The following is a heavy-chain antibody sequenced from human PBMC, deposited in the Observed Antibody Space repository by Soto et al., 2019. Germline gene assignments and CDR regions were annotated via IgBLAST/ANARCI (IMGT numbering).Heavy chain of an antibody. CDR2: IYPGDSDT. CDR3: ARIVMPSSGSYYDFWSGYPYYYGMDV. Sequence: PGESLKISCKGSGYSFTSYWIGWVRQMPGKGLEWMGIIYPGDSDTRYSPSFQGQVTISADKSISTAYLQWSSLKASDTAMYYCARIVMPSSGSYYDFWSGYPYYYGMDVWGQGTTVTVSS. D-gene: IGHD3-3*01. V-gene: IGHV5-51*01. J-gene: IGHJ6*02. CDR1: GYSFTSYW.